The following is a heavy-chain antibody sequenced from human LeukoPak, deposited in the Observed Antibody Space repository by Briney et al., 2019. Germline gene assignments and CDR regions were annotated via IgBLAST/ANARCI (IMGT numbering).Heavy chain of an antibody. D-gene: IGHD2-8*01. Sequence: SESLSLTCTVSGGSISSGDYYWSWIRQPPGGGLGWIGYIYYSGSTYYNPSLKSRVTISVDTSKNQFSLKLSSVTAAYTAVYYCARANEGRAFDIWGQGTMVTVSS. CDR3: ARANEGRAFDI. CDR1: GGSISSGDYY. J-gene: IGHJ3*02. V-gene: IGHV4-30-4*01. CDR2: IYYSGST.